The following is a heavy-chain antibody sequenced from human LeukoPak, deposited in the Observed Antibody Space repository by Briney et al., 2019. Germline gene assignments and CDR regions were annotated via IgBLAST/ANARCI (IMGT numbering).Heavy chain of an antibody. Sequence: GGSLRLSCAASGFTFSSYAMHWVRQAPGKGLEWVAVISYDGSNKYYADSVKGRFTISRDNSKNTLYLQMNSLRAEDTAVYYCASLGAFDWLPRSVKTDYWGQGTLVTASS. CDR2: ISYDGSNK. CDR3: ASLGAFDWLPRSVKTDY. D-gene: IGHD3-9*01. V-gene: IGHV3-30*04. CDR1: GFTFSSYA. J-gene: IGHJ4*02.